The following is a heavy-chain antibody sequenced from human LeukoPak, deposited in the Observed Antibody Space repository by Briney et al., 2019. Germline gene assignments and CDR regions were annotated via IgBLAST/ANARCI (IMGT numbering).Heavy chain of an antibody. CDR2: IRYDGSNK. J-gene: IGHJ4*02. D-gene: IGHD2-2*01. CDR3: ARSLGYCSSTSCYDFDY. V-gene: IGHV3-30*02. CDR1: GFTFSSYG. Sequence: GGSLRLSCAASGFTFSSYGMHWVRQAPGKGLEWVAFIRYDGSNKYNADSVKGRFTISRDNAKNSLYLQMNSLRAEDTAVYHCARSLGYCSSTSCYDFDYWGQGTLVTVSS.